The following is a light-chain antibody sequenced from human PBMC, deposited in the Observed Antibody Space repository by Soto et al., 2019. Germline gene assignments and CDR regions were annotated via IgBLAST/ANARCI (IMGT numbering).Light chain of an antibody. V-gene: IGKV3-15*01. Sequence: EIVLTPSPATLSLSPVERATLSCRASQSVSSNLAWYQQKPGQAPRLLIYSASIGATGTPARFSGSGSGSDFTLTISSLQSEDFAVYYCQQYNKWPLTFGPGTKVDIK. CDR1: QSVSSN. J-gene: IGKJ3*01. CDR3: QQYNKWPLT. CDR2: SAS.